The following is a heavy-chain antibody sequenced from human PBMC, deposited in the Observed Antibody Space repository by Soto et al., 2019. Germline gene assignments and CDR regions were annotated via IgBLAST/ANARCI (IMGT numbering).Heavy chain of an antibody. CDR3: ARELYDSSSYLHNAFDI. V-gene: IGHV3-30*03. CDR1: GFSFGSYG. D-gene: IGHD3-22*01. J-gene: IGHJ3*02. CDR2: IAYYGRDD. Sequence: GGSLRLSCAASGFSFGSYGMHWVRQAPGKGLEWVARIAYYGRDDTYADSVKGRFTISRENSKDTLFLQMNSLRPEDTALYYCARELYDSSSYLHNAFDIWGRGTMVTVSS.